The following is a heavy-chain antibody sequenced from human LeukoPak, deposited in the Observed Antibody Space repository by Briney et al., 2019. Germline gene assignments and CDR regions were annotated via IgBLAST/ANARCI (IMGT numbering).Heavy chain of an antibody. CDR1: GFTFDDYA. Sequence: PGRSLRLSCAASGFTFDDYAMHWVRQAPGKGLEWVSGISWNSGSMGYADSVKGRFTISRDNAKNSLYLQMNSLRAEDTALYYCAKDRVGYYGSGSYTNFDYWGQGTLVTVSS. D-gene: IGHD3-10*01. V-gene: IGHV3-9*01. J-gene: IGHJ4*02. CDR3: AKDRVGYYGSGSYTNFDY. CDR2: ISWNSGSM.